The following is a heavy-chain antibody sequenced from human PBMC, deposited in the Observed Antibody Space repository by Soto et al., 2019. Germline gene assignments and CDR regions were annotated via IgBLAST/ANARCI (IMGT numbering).Heavy chain of an antibody. J-gene: IGHJ4*02. D-gene: IGHD1-26*01. CDR2: IDSSSGYT. Sequence: QVQLVESGGGLVKPGGSLRLSCAASGFRFSDYYMSWIRQAPGKGLEWISYIDSSSGYTNYADSVKGRFTISRDNAKNSLYLQVSSLRAEDTAIYYCARDLRRNSGSYLDYWGQGTPVTVSS. CDR1: GFRFSDYY. CDR3: ARDLRRNSGSYLDY. V-gene: IGHV3-11*05.